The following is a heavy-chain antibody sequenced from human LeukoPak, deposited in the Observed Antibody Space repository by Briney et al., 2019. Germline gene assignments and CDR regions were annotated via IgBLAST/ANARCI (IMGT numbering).Heavy chain of an antibody. CDR2: INHSGST. D-gene: IGHD1-1*01. CDR3: ARDRGTWNDDGFDY. J-gene: IGHJ4*02. Sequence: SETLSLTCAVYGGSFSGYYWSWIRQPPGKGLEWIGEINHSGSTNYNPSLKSRVTMSVDTSKNQFSLKLSSVTAADTAVYYCARDRGTWNDDGFDYWGQGTLVTVSS. V-gene: IGHV4-34*01. CDR1: GGSFSGYY.